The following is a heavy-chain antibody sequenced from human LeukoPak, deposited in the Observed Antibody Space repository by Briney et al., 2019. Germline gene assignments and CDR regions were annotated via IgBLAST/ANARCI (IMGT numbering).Heavy chain of an antibody. CDR1: GDSIISGSYY. V-gene: IGHV4-61*02. CDR2: IYTSGST. Sequence: SQTLSLTCTVSGDSIISGSYYWSWIRQPAGKGLEWIGRIYTSGSTSYNPSLKSRVTISIDTSQNQFSLKLSSVSAADTAMYYCARLTTPGIAVAGQEDNDYWGQGTLVTVSS. CDR3: ARLTTPGIAVAGQEDNDY. J-gene: IGHJ4*02. D-gene: IGHD6-19*01.